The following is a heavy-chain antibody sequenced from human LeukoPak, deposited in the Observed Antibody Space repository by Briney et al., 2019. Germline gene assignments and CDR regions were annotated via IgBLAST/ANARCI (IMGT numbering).Heavy chain of an antibody. CDR1: GGSISSGSYY. CDR2: IYTSGST. Sequence: PSQTLSLTCTVSGGSISSGSYYWSWIRQPAGKGLEWIGRIYTSGSTNYNPSLKSRVTISVDTSKNQFSLKLSSVTAADTAVYYRASGILGRSSWYHAFDIWGQGTMVTVSS. V-gene: IGHV4-61*02. D-gene: IGHD6-13*01. J-gene: IGHJ3*02. CDR3: ASGILGRSSWYHAFDI.